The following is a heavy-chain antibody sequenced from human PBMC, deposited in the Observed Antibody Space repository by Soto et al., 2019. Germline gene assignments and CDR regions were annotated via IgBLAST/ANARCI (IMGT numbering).Heavy chain of an antibody. D-gene: IGHD1-1*01. V-gene: IGHV3-48*04. CDR1: GFSFTKHA. J-gene: IGHJ5*02. CDR3: ATLSTQFDR. Sequence: EVHLLESGGGFVQPGGSLRLSCAASGFSFTKHAMSWVRQAPGKGLEWVSYISGSGNSIYYADSVKGRFTISRDNAKNSLYLQMNSLRVEDTAVYYCATLSTQFDRWGQGNLVTVSS. CDR2: ISGSGNSI.